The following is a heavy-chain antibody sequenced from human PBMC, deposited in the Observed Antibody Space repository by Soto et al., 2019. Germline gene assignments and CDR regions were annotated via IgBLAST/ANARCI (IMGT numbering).Heavy chain of an antibody. CDR2: ISYDGSKE. J-gene: IGHJ6*02. CDR3: AKDLRLWSKDYYYYGMDV. CDR1: GFTFSSYG. Sequence: GGSLRLSCAASGFTFSSYGMHWVRQAPGKGLEWVAVISYDGSKEFYADSVKGRFTISRDNSKNTLYLQMNSLRAEDTAVYYCAKDLRLWSKDYYYYGMDVWGQGTTVTVSS. V-gene: IGHV3-30*18. D-gene: IGHD5-18*01.